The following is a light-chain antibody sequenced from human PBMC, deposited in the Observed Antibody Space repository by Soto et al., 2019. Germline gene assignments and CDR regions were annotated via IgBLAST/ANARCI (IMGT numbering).Light chain of an antibody. J-gene: IGKJ1*01. V-gene: IGKV3-20*01. CDR2: GTS. Sequence: EVVLTQSPGTLSLSPGERATLSCRASQSVSSSYVAWYQQQPGQAPMLLIYGTSSMAAGIADSFSGSGSGTDFTLTISSLEPEDVAVYYCQQYDSSSWTFGQGTKVEIK. CDR3: QQYDSSSWT. CDR1: QSVSSSY.